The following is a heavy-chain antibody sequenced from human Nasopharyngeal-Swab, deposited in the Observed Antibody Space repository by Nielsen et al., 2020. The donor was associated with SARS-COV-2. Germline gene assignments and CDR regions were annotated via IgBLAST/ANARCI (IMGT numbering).Heavy chain of an antibody. CDR2: INPNSGGT. V-gene: IGHV1-2*06. D-gene: IGHD3-10*01. CDR1: RYTFTGYY. Sequence: ASVKVSCKASRYTFTGYYMHWVRRAPGQGLEWMGRINPNSGGTNYAQKFQGRVTMTRDTSISTAYMELSTLRSDDTAVYYCARVWSGSGSYPDYYYYMDVWGKGTTVTVSS. CDR3: ARVWSGSGSYPDYYYYMDV. J-gene: IGHJ6*03.